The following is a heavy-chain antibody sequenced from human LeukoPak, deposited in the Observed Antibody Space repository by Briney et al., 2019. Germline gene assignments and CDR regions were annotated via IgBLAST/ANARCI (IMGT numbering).Heavy chain of an antibody. CDR3: ARVVSGGTFDY. V-gene: IGHV4-39*07. J-gene: IGHJ4*02. CDR1: GGSISSSSYY. Sequence: SETLSLTCTVSGGSISSSSYYWGWIRQPPGKGLEWIGDISYSGSTYYSPSLKSRVTTPVDTSKNQFSLKVNSVTAADTAVYYCARVVSGGTFDYWGPGTLVTVSS. CDR2: ISYSGST. D-gene: IGHD1-1*01.